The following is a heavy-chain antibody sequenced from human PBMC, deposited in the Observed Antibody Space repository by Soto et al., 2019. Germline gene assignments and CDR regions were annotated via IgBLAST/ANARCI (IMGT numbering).Heavy chain of an antibody. CDR2: IYYNENT. D-gene: IGHD3-10*01. Sequence: SETLSLTCNVSGASISSFAYYWAWIRQPPGKGLEWIGTIYYNENTYYNPSLKSRVTISVDTAKNQFSLNLRSVTAADTAVYFCARRERYYGSPGWFDPWGQGTLVTVSS. V-gene: IGHV4-39*01. J-gene: IGHJ5*02. CDR3: ARRERYYGSPGWFDP. CDR1: GASISSFAYY.